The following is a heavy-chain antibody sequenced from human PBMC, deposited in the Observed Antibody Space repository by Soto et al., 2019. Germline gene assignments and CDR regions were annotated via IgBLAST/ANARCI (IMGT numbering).Heavy chain of an antibody. Sequence: SETLSVTCTVSGGSIRSSSYYWGWIGESPGKGLEWIGSIYYSGYTYYNPSLKSRVTISVDTSKNQFSLKLSSVTAADTAVYYCARHNGPLYVGYYYDMDVWGQGTTVT. V-gene: IGHV4-39*01. CDR1: GGSIRSSSYY. CDR3: ARHNGPLYVGYYYDMDV. CDR2: IYYSGYT. J-gene: IGHJ6*02. D-gene: IGHD3-16*01.